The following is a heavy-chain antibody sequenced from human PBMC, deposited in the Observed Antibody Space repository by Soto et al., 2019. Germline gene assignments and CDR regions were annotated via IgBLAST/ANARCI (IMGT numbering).Heavy chain of an antibody. V-gene: IGHV3-33*01. CDR1: GFTFTSYG. CDR2: IWYDGSNK. Sequence: QMHLVESGGGVVQPGRSLTLSCVASGFTFTSYGIHWVRQAPGKGLEWVAVIWYDGSNKYYGDSVKGRFSISRDNSKNTVYLQMNSLRAEDTALYYCARDRRFLEWLDYWGQGTLVSVSS. D-gene: IGHD3-3*01. CDR3: ARDRRFLEWLDY. J-gene: IGHJ4*02.